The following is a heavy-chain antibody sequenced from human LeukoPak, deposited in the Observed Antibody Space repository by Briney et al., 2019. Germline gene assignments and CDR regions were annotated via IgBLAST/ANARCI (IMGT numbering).Heavy chain of an antibody. CDR1: GGTFSSYA. J-gene: IGHJ4*02. D-gene: IGHD3-22*01. V-gene: IGHV1-69*04. CDR2: IIPIFGIA. Sequence: GASVKVSCKASGGTFSSYAISWVGQAPGQGLEWMGRIIPIFGIANYAQKFQGRVTITADKSTSTAYMELSSLRSEDTAVYYCARVRDPYYDSSGYLVYWGQGTLVTVSS. CDR3: ARVRDPYYDSSGYLVY.